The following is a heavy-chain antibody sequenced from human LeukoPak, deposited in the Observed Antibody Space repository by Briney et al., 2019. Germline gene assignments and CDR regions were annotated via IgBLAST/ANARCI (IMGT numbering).Heavy chain of an antibody. Sequence: PSETLSLTCTVSGGSISSYYWSWIRQPPGKGLEWIGYIYYSGSTNYNPSLKSQVTISVDTSKNQFSLKLSSVTAADTAVYYCARRGSSRSEDYWGQGTLVTVSS. D-gene: IGHD6-13*01. CDR2: IYYSGST. J-gene: IGHJ4*02. V-gene: IGHV4-59*08. CDR3: ARRGSSRSEDY. CDR1: GGSISSYY.